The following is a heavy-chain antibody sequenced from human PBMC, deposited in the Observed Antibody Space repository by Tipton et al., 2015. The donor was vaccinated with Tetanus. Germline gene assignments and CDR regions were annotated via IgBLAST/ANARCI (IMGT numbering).Heavy chain of an antibody. V-gene: IGHV1-2*02. D-gene: IGHD3-22*01. CDR3: ARDRGDYIYYGMDV. Sequence: QVQLVQSGAEVKKPGASVKVSCKASGYTFTGYYMYWVRQAPGQGLEWMGWIDPNSGGTVYAQKFQGRVPMTRDRSISTAYMELRSLRSDDTAVYYCARDRGDYIYYGMDVWGPGTTVTVS. J-gene: IGHJ6*02. CDR2: IDPNSGGT. CDR1: GYTFTGYY.